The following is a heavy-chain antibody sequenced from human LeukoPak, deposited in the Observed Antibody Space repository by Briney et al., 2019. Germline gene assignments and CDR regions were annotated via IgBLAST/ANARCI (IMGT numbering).Heavy chain of an antibody. Sequence: SQTLSLTCAVSGGSISSGGYSWSWIRQPPGKGLEWIGYIYHSGSTYYNPSLKSRVTISVDRSKSQFSLKLSSVTAADTAVYYCARAGLGEGPYYYYGMDVWGQGTTVTVSS. J-gene: IGHJ6*02. V-gene: IGHV4-30-2*01. CDR2: IYHSGST. CDR3: ARAGLGEGPYYYYGMDV. CDR1: GGSISSGGYS. D-gene: IGHD3-10*01.